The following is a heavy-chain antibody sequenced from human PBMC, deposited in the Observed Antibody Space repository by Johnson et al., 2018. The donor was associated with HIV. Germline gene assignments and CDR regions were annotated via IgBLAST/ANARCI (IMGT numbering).Heavy chain of an antibody. J-gene: IGHJ3*02. Sequence: QEQLEESGGGLVKPGGSLRLSCAASGFTFSDYYMIWIRQAPGKGLEWLSYITSSGTSSYYADSVKGRLTISRDNAKNSLYLQMNSLRAEDTAVYFCARAINDAFDIWGQGTMVTVSS. CDR2: ITSSGTSS. V-gene: IGHV3-11*04. CDR1: GFTFSDYY. CDR3: ARAINDAFDI.